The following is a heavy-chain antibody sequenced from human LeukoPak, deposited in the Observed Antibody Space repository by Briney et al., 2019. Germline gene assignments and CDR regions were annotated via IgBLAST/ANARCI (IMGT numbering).Heavy chain of an antibody. Sequence: VASVKVSCKASGGTFSSYAISWVRQAPGQGFERMGRIIPILGIANYAQKFQGRVTITADKSTSTAYMELSSLRSEDTAVYYCARDRSGSRNDAFDIWGQGTMVTVSS. V-gene: IGHV1-69*04. CDR3: ARDRSGSRNDAFDI. CDR2: IIPILGIA. D-gene: IGHD3-10*01. J-gene: IGHJ3*02. CDR1: GGTFSSYA.